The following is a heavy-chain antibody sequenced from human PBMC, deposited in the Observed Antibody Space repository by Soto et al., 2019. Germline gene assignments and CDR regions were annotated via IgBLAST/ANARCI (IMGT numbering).Heavy chain of an antibody. D-gene: IGHD6-6*01. V-gene: IGHV1-8*01. J-gene: IGHJ5*02. CDR3: AREYSRSSSDWFDH. CDR1: GYTFTSYD. CDR2: MNPNSGNT. Sequence: ASVKVSCKASGYTFTSYDINWVRQATGQGLEWMGWMNPNSGNTGYAQKFQGRVTMTRNTSISTAYMELSSLRSEDTAVYYCAREYSRSSSDWFDHWGQGTLVTVSS.